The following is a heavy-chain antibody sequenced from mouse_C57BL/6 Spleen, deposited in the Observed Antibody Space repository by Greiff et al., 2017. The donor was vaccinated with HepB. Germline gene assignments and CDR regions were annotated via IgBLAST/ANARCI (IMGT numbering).Heavy chain of an antibody. Sequence: QVQLQQSGPELVKPGASVKISCKASGYAFSSSWMNWVKQRPGKGLEWIGRIYPGDGDTNYNGKFKGKATLTADKSSSTAYMQLRSLTSEDSAVYFCARSLWLSPDYWGQGTTLTVSS. CDR2: IYPGDGDT. J-gene: IGHJ2*01. CDR1: GYAFSSSW. D-gene: IGHD2-2*01. V-gene: IGHV1-82*01. CDR3: ARSLWLSPDY.